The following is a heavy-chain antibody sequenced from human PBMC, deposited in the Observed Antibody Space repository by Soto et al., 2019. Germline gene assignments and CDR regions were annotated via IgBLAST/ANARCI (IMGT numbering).Heavy chain of an antibody. CDR2: IIPMFGTA. CDR1: GDTFSSYA. V-gene: IGHV1-69*01. J-gene: IGHJ4*02. CDR3: ARVGPAHYYDSSGYYSPLDY. Sequence: QVQLVQSGAEAKKPGSSVKVSCKASGDTFSSYAINWVRQAPGQGLEWMGGIIPMFGTANYAQKFKGRVTITAGESTSTVYMELSSLRSEDTAVYYCARVGPAHYYDSSGYYSPLDYWGQGTLVTVSS. D-gene: IGHD3-22*01.